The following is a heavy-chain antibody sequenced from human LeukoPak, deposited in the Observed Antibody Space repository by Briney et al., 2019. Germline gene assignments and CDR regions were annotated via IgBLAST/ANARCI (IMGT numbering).Heavy chain of an antibody. D-gene: IGHD2/OR15-2a*01. CDR1: GFIFDDYA. V-gene: IGHV3-9*01. CDR3: AKDKSSTTKYYGMDV. Sequence: GGSLRLSCAASGFIFDDYAMHWVRQAPGKGLEWVSSISWNSRTIAYADSVKGRFTIARDNGKNSLYLQMNSLRSEDTALYYCAKDKSSTTKYYGMDVWGQGTTVTVSS. CDR2: ISWNSRTI. J-gene: IGHJ6*02.